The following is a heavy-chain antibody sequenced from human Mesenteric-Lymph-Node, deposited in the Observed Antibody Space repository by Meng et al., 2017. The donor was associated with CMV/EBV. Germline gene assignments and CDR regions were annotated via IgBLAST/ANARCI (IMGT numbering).Heavy chain of an antibody. CDR2: IYSGGSST. V-gene: IGHV3-23*03. CDR3: AKDSYSGSPH. CDR1: GFTFSTYG. D-gene: IGHD1-26*01. J-gene: IGHJ4*02. Sequence: GESLKISCAASGFTFSTYGMSWVRQAPGKGLEWVSVIYSGGSSTYYADSVKGRFTISRDNSKNTLYLQMNSLRAEDTAVYYCAKDSYSGSPHWGQGTLVTVSS.